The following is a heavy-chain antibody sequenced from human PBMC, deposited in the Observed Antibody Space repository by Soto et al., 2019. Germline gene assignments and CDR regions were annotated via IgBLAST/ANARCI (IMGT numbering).Heavy chain of an antibody. Sequence: ASVKVSCKASGYTFTSYGISWVRQAPGQGLEWMGWISAYNGNTNYAQKLQGRVTMTTDTSTSTAYMELRSLRSDDTAVYYCGRDGAGTTENEYTGFAPWGQGTLVTVSS. J-gene: IGHJ5*02. CDR3: GRDGAGTTENEYTGFAP. D-gene: IGHD1-7*01. V-gene: IGHV1-18*01. CDR2: ISAYNGNT. CDR1: GYTFTSYG.